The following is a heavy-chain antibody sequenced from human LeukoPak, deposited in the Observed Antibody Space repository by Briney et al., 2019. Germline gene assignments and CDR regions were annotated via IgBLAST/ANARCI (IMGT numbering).Heavy chain of an antibody. Sequence: GGSLRLSCAASGFTFSSYAMHWVRQAPGKGLEWVAVISYDGSNKYYADSVKGRFTISRDNSKNTLYLQMNSLRAEDTAVYYCARGGAYCGGDCYLDYWGQGTLVTVSS. D-gene: IGHD2-21*02. CDR1: GFTFSSYA. V-gene: IGHV3-30*04. J-gene: IGHJ4*02. CDR3: ARGGAYCGGDCYLDY. CDR2: ISYDGSNK.